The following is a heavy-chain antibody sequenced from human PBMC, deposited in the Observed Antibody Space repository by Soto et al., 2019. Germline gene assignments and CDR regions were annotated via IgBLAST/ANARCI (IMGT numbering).Heavy chain of an antibody. CDR2: ISSSSSYI. V-gene: IGHV3-21*01. J-gene: IGHJ5*02. Sequence: PGGSLRLSCAASGFTFSSYSMNWVRQAPGKGLEWVSSISSSSSYIYYADSVKGRFTISRDNAKNSLYLQMNSLRAEDTAVYYCARGFTAMDNNWFDPWGQGTMVTVSS. CDR3: ARGFTAMDNNWFDP. CDR1: GFTFSSYS. D-gene: IGHD5-18*01.